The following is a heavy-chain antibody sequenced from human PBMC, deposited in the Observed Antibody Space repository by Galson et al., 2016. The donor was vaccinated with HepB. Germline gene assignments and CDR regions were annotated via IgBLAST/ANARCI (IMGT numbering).Heavy chain of an antibody. V-gene: IGHV1-69*13. D-gene: IGHD3-10*01. CDR3: AARHQSSLEWFGEILQGKIDGFDV. Sequence: SVKVSCKASGGTFTTYPISRVRQAPGQGLEWMGGIIPLFGTSNYAQKFQGRVTITADASTSTAYMELGSLRSEDTAVYYCAARHQSSLEWFGEILQGKIDGFDVWGQGTTVTVSS. J-gene: IGHJ3*01. CDR2: IIPLFGTS. CDR1: GGTFTTYP.